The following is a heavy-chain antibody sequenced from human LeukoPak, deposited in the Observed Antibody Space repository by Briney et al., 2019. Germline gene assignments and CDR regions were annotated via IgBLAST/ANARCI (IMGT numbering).Heavy chain of an antibody. Sequence: ASVKVSCKASGYTFTGYYMHWVRQAPGHGLEWMGWINPNSGGTNYAQKFQGRVTMTRDTSISTAYMELSRLRSDDTAVYYCARYTWGRRTPDYWGQGTLVTVSS. CDR2: INPNSGGT. J-gene: IGHJ4*02. V-gene: IGHV1-2*02. D-gene: IGHD7-27*01. CDR1: GYTFTGYY. CDR3: ARYTWGRRTPDY.